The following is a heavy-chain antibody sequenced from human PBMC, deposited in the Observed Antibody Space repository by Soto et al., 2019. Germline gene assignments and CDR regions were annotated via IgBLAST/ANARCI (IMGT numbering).Heavy chain of an antibody. D-gene: IGHD3-16*02. J-gene: IGHJ6*02. CDR3: ARGLGELSSKNMDV. V-gene: IGHV3-23*01. CDR2: ISGSGGST. Sequence: PGGSLRLSCAASGFTFSSYAMSWLRQAPGKGLEWVSAISGSGGSTYYADSVKGRFTISRDNSKNTLYLQMNSLRAEDTAVYYCARGLGELSSKNMDVWGQGTTVTVSS. CDR1: GFTFSSYA.